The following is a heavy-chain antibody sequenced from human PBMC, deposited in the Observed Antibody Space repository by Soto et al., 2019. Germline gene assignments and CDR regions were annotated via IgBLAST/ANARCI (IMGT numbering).Heavy chain of an antibody. V-gene: IGHV3-23*01. CDR3: AKTIQKRIRTAAGRVMEYYFDY. Sequence: GGSLRLSCAASGFTFSSYAMSWVRQAPGKGLEWVSAISGSGGSTYYADSVKGRFTISRDNSKNTLYLQMNSLRAEDTAVYYCAKTIQKRIRTAAGRVMEYYFDYWGQGTLVTVSS. D-gene: IGHD6-13*01. CDR2: ISGSGGST. CDR1: GFTFSSYA. J-gene: IGHJ4*02.